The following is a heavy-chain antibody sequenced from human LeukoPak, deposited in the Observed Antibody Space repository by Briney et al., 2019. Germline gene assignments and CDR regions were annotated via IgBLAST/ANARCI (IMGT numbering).Heavy chain of an antibody. V-gene: IGHV3-7*03. D-gene: IGHD1-26*01. CDR1: GFTFSSYW. J-gene: IGHJ6*04. Sequence: GGSLRLSCTASGFTFSSYWMSWVRQAPGKGLEWVANIKQDGSAKDYVDSVKGRFTISRDKPKNSLYLQMNNMRAEDTAVYYCARDGSSGRGYYYYYGMDVWGEGTTVTVSS. CDR2: IKQDGSAK. CDR3: ARDGSSGRGYYYYYGMDV.